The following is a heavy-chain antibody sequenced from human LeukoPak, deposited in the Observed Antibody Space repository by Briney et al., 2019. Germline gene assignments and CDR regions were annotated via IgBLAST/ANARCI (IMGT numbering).Heavy chain of an antibody. V-gene: IGHV7-4-1*02. Sequence: ASVKVSCRASGYTFTNYALNWVRQAPGQGLEWMGWINTNTGNPTYGQGFTGRFVFSLDTSVSTAYLQISSLKAEDTAVYYCARDPSSLGYWGQGTLVTVSS. D-gene: IGHD1-26*01. J-gene: IGHJ4*02. CDR2: INTNTGNP. CDR3: ARDPSSLGY. CDR1: GYTFTNYA.